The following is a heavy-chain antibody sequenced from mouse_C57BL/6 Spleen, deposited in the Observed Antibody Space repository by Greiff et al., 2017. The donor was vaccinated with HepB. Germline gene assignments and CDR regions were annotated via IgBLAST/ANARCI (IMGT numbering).Heavy chain of an antibody. Sequence: QVQLQQPGAELVKPGASVKLSCKASGYTFTSYWMHWVKQRPGQGLEWIGMIHPNSGSTNYNEKFKSKATLTVYKSSSTAYMQLSSLTSEDSAVYYCADYYGSSFDYWGQGTTLTVSS. V-gene: IGHV1-64*01. CDR2: IHPNSGST. CDR1: GYTFTSYW. D-gene: IGHD1-1*01. J-gene: IGHJ2*01. CDR3: ADYYGSSFDY.